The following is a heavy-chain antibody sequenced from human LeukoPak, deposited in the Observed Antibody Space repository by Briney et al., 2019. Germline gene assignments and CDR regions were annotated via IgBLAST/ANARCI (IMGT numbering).Heavy chain of an antibody. CDR1: GGSISSGSCY. V-gene: IGHV4-61*02. J-gene: IGHJ4*02. Sequence: SETLSLTCTVSGGSISSGSCYWSWIRRPAGKGLEWIGRIYTSGSTNYNPSLKSRVTISVDTSKNQFSLKLSSVTAADTAVYYCARDLYGDLDYLGQGTLVTVSS. CDR2: IYTSGST. D-gene: IGHD4-17*01. CDR3: ARDLYGDLDY.